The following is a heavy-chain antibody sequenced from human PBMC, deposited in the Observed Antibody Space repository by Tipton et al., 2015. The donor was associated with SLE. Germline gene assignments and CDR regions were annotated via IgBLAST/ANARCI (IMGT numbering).Heavy chain of an antibody. J-gene: IGHJ4*02. CDR2: IYSGGST. Sequence: GSLRLSCAASGFTVGSNHMSWVRQAPGKGLEWVSVIYSGGSTYHADSVKGRFTISRDNAKKSLYLQMNSLRVEDTAMYYCADVGDLAPWGQGTLVTVSS. CDR1: GFTVGSNH. D-gene: IGHD2-21*02. V-gene: IGHV3-53*01. CDR3: ADVGDLAP.